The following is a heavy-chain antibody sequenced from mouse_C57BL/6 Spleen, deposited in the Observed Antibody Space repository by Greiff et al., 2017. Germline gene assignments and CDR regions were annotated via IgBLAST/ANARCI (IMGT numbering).Heavy chain of an antibody. D-gene: IGHD2-2*01. V-gene: IGHV1-53*01. CDR3: AMGGLRREGLYAMDY. CDR2: INPSNGGT. J-gene: IGHJ4*01. Sequence: QVHLQQPGTELVKPGASVKLSCKASGYTFTSYWMHWVKQRPGQGLEWIGNINPSNGGTNYNEKFKSKATLTVDKSSSTAYMQLSSLTSEDSAVYYCAMGGLRREGLYAMDYWGQGTSVTVSS. CDR1: GYTFTSYW.